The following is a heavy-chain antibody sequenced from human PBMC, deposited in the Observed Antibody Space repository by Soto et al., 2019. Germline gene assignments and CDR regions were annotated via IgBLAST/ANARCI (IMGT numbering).Heavy chain of an antibody. CDR2: IKPDGSER. CDR1: GFTFGTYW. CDR3: ATDLNWEHY. J-gene: IGHJ4*02. D-gene: IGHD7-27*01. Sequence: EVQLVESGGGLVQPGGSLRLSCEASGFTFGTYWMTWVRQPTGKGLECVADIKPDGSERYYVDSVKGRFTISRDNAKNSLYLHMNSLRAEDTAVYYCATDLNWEHYWGQGTLVTVSS. V-gene: IGHV3-7*04.